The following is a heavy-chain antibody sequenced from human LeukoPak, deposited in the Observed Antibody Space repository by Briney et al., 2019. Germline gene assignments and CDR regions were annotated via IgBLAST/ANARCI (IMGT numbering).Heavy chain of an antibody. CDR1: GDSINNYY. J-gene: IGHJ6*03. CDR3: ARASRRWLNTYYYYYMDV. CDR2: IYSGGNT. D-gene: IGHD4-23*01. V-gene: IGHV4-4*07. Sequence: SETLSLTCSVSGDSINNYYWSWIRQPAGKGLEWIGRIYSGGNTNYNPSLKSRVTISVDTSKNQFSLKLSSVTAADTAVYYCARASRRWLNTYYYYYMDVWGKGTTVTISS.